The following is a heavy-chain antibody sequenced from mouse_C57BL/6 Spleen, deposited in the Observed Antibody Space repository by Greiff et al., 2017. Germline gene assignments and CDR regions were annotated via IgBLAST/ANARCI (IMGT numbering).Heavy chain of an antibody. D-gene: IGHD1-1*01. J-gene: IGHJ2*01. V-gene: IGHV5-6*02. CDR2: ISSGGSYT. Sequence: DVMLVESGGDLVKPGGSLKLSCAASGFTFSSYGMSWVRQTPDKRLEWVATISSGGSYTYYPDSVKGRFTISRDNAKNTLYLQMSSLKSEDTAMYYCARHSTVVANYFDYWGQGTTLTVSS. CDR1: GFTFSSYG. CDR3: ARHSTVVANYFDY.